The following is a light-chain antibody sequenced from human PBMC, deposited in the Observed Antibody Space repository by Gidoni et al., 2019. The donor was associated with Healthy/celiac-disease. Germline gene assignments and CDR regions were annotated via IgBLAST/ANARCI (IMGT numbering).Light chain of an antibody. CDR2: AAS. J-gene: IGKJ2*01. V-gene: IGKV1-8*01. Sequence: AIRITQSPSSLSASTGDRVTITCRASQGISSYLAWYQQKPGKAPKLLIYAASPLQSGVPSRFSGSGSGTDFTLTISCLQSEDFATYYCQQYYSYPPYTFGQGTKLEIK. CDR1: QGISSY. CDR3: QQYYSYPPYT.